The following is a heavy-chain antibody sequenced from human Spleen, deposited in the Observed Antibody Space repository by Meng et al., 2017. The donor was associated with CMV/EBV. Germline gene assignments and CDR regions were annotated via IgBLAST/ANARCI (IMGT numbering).Heavy chain of an antibody. CDR2: ISGSGGDT. CDR1: GLNFRDYY. J-gene: IGHJ4*02. CDR3: AKDHYGTSSLYYFDS. V-gene: IGHV3-23*01. Sequence: GESLKISCAASGLNFRDYYMSWVRQAPGKGLEWVSAISGSGGDTYYADSVKGRVTISRDNSRNTLFLQMNSLRAEDTAIYYCAKDHYGTSSLYYFDSWGQGTLVTVSS. D-gene: IGHD3-10*01.